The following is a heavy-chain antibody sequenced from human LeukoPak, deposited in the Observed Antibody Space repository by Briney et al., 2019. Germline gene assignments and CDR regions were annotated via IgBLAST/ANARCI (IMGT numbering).Heavy chain of an antibody. Sequence: ASVKVSCKASGGTFSSYAISWVRQAPGQGLEWMGRIIPILGIANYAQKFQGRVTITVDKSTSTAYMELSSLRSEDTAVYYCARDHDGSGSYYPLFDYWGQGTLVTVSS. V-gene: IGHV1-69*04. CDR2: IIPILGIA. J-gene: IGHJ4*02. CDR3: ARDHDGSGSYYPLFDY. CDR1: GGTFSSYA. D-gene: IGHD3-10*01.